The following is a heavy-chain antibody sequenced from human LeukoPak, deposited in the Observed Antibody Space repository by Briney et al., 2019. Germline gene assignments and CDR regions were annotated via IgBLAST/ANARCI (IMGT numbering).Heavy chain of an antibody. D-gene: IGHD3-10*01. CDR3: AKHSLVQGVPDALDI. V-gene: IGHV3-23*01. J-gene: IGHJ3*02. CDR2: ISGSGGST. CDR1: GFTFSSYA. Sequence: PGGSLRLSRAASGFTFSSYAMSWVRQAPGKGLEWVSAISGSGGSTYYADSVKGRFTISRDNSKNTLYLQMNSLRAEDTAVYYCAKHSLVQGVPDALDIWGQGTMVTVSS.